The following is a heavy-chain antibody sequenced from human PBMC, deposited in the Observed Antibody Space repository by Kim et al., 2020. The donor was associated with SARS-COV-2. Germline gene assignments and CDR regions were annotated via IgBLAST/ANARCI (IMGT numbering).Heavy chain of an antibody. CDR2: NVNRGAT. V-gene: IGHV1-2*02. CDR3: TREDY. J-gene: IGHJ4*02. Sequence: NVNRGATTYAQKFQGRVTLTRDTSVSTATMELNRLTSDDTAVYYCTREDYWGQGTLVTVSS.